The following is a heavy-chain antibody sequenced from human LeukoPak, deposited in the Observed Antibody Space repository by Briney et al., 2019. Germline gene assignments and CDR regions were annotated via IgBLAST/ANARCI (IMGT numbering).Heavy chain of an antibody. D-gene: IGHD2-15*01. J-gene: IGHJ5*02. Sequence: GGSLRLSCAASGFTFSSYAMSWVRQAPGKGLEWVSAISGSGGSTYYADSVKGRFTISRDNSKNTLYLQMNSLRAEDTAVYYCATEAFVVVVAASESDWFDPWGQGTWVTVSS. V-gene: IGHV3-23*01. CDR1: GFTFSSYA. CDR3: ATEAFVVVVAASESDWFDP. CDR2: ISGSGGST.